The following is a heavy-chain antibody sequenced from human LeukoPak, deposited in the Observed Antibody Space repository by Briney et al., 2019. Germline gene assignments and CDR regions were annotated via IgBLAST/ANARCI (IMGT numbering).Heavy chain of an antibody. Sequence: PGQSLRLSCTASGFTFGDYAMSWVRQTPGKGLEWVGFIRSKAYGGTTEYAASVKGRFTISRDDSKSIAYLQMNSLKTEDTAVYYCTRDALRYFDWSFSYYYYGMDVWGKGTTVTVSS. CDR2: IRSKAYGGTT. D-gene: IGHD3-9*01. CDR3: TRDALRYFDWSFSYYYYGMDV. CDR1: GFTFGDYA. J-gene: IGHJ6*04. V-gene: IGHV3-49*04.